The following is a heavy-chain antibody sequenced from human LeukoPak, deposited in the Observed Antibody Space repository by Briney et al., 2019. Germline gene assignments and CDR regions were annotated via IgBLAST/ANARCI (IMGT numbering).Heavy chain of an antibody. CDR2: IYSGGST. Sequence: GGSLRLSCAASGFTVSSNYMSWVRQAPGKGLEWVSVIYSGGSTYYADSVKGRFTISRDNSKNTLYLQMNSLRAEDTAVYYCASPSDSSGFSYYYYGMDVWGQGTTVTVSS. V-gene: IGHV3-53*01. J-gene: IGHJ6*02. CDR1: GFTVSSNY. CDR3: ASPSDSSGFSYYYYGMDV. D-gene: IGHD3-22*01.